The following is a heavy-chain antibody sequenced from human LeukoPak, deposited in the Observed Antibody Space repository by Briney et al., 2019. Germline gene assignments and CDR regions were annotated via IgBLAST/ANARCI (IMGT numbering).Heavy chain of an antibody. CDR1: GFTFSSYG. CDR3: AKEKLPSGYSFLSDY. Sequence: GGSLRLSCAASGFTFSSYGMHWVRQAPGKGLEWVAVISYDGPNRYYADSVKGRFTISRDDSKDTLHPQMSSLRAEDTAVYYCAKEKLPSGYSFLSDYWGQGTLVTVSS. CDR2: ISYDGPNR. D-gene: IGHD5-18*01. V-gene: IGHV3-30*18. J-gene: IGHJ4*02.